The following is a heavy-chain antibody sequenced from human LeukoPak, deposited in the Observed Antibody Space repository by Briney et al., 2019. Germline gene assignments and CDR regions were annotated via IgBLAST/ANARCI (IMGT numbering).Heavy chain of an antibody. CDR3: ARETHDYTFGDP. Sequence: ASVKVSCKASGYTFTSYYMHWVRQAPGQGLEWMGIINPSGGSTSYAQKFQGRVTMTTDTSTSTAYMELRSLRSDDTAVYYCARETHDYTFGDPWGQGTLVTVSS. D-gene: IGHD4-11*01. V-gene: IGHV1-46*01. CDR1: GYTFTSYY. CDR2: INPSGGST. J-gene: IGHJ5*02.